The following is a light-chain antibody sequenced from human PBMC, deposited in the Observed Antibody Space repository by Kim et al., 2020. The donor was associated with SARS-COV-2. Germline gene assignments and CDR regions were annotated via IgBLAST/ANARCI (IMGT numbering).Light chain of an antibody. CDR2: EDN. CDR1: SGSIASNY. Sequence: GKTVTSSCTRSSGSIASNYVQWYQQRPGSSPTTVIYEDNQRPSGVPDRFSGSIDSSSNSASLTISGLKTEDEADYYCQSYDSSIVVFGGGTQLTVL. V-gene: IGLV6-57*01. J-gene: IGLJ2*01. CDR3: QSYDSSIVV.